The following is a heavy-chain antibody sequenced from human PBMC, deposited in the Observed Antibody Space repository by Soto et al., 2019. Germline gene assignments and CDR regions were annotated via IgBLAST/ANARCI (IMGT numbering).Heavy chain of an antibody. D-gene: IGHD5-12*01. J-gene: IGHJ4*02. CDR3: AKAAIRWLQSNYFDY. CDR1: GFTFSSYG. Sequence: PGGSLRLSCAASGFTFSSYGMHWVRQAPGKGLEWVAVIWYDGSNKYYADSVKGRFTISRDNSKSTLYLQMNSLRAEDTAVYYCAKAAIRWLQSNYFDYWGQGTLVTVSS. V-gene: IGHV3-33*06. CDR2: IWYDGSNK.